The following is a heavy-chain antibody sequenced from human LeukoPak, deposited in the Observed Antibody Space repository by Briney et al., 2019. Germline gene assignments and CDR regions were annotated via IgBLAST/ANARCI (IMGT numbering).Heavy chain of an antibody. Sequence: PGGSLRLSCAASGFTFSSYEMNWVRQAPGKGLEWVSYISSSGSTIYYADSVKGRFTISRDNAKNSLYLQMNSLRAEDTAVYYCARELPIGYDSSGCYGMDVWGQGTTVTVSS. J-gene: IGHJ6*02. D-gene: IGHD3-22*01. CDR3: ARELPIGYDSSGCYGMDV. CDR1: GFTFSSYE. V-gene: IGHV3-48*03. CDR2: ISSSGSTI.